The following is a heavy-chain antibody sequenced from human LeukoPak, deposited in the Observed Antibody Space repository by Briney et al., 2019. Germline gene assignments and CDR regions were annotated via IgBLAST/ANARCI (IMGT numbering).Heavy chain of an antibody. V-gene: IGHV4-59*01. CDR1: GVSISSYY. Sequence: SETLSLTCTASGVSISSYYLSWIRQPPGKGLEWIGYIYYSGSTNYNPSLKNRVIISVDKSKNQFSLKLSSVTAADTDVYYCARDLAYCSSTSCYPSVMDVWGQGTTVTVSS. CDR3: ARDLAYCSSTSCYPSVMDV. J-gene: IGHJ6*02. CDR2: IYYSGST. D-gene: IGHD2-2*01.